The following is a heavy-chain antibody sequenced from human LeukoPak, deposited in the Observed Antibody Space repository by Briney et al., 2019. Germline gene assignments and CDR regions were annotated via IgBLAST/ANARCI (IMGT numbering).Heavy chain of an antibody. Sequence: SETLSLTCTVSGGSISSYYWSCIRQPAGKGLEWIGRIYTSGSTNYNPSLKSRVTMSVDTSKNQFSLKLSSVTAADTAVYYCARASYYDILTGYYDQYYFDYWGQGTLVTVSS. CDR1: GGSISSYY. CDR2: IYTSGST. CDR3: ARASYYDILTGYYDQYYFDY. V-gene: IGHV4-4*07. J-gene: IGHJ4*02. D-gene: IGHD3-9*01.